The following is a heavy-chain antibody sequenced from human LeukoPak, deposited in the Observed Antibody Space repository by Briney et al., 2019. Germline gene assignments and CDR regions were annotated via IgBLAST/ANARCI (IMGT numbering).Heavy chain of an antibody. V-gene: IGHV3-74*01. D-gene: IGHD1-26*01. CDR2: INSDGSST. Sequence: PGGSLRLSCTASGFMFSTNQMNWVRQAPGKGLVWVSRINSDGSSTNYADSVKGRFTISRDNAKNTLYLQMNSLRADDTAVYYCATQSQWWELPQFDYWGQGTLVTVSS. J-gene: IGHJ4*02. CDR1: GFMFSTNQ. CDR3: ATQSQWWELPQFDY.